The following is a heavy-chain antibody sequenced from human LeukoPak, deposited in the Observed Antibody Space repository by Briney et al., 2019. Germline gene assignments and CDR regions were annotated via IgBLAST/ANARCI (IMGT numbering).Heavy chain of an antibody. CDR1: GFTFSSYS. V-gene: IGHV3-48*01. Sequence: GGSLRLSCAASGFTFSSYSMNWVRQAPGKGLEWVSYISSSSSTIYYADSVKGRFTISRDNAKNSLYLQMNSLRAEDTAVYYCARDHGYSYGGEIRDYRGQGTLVTVSS. J-gene: IGHJ4*02. CDR2: ISSSSSTI. CDR3: ARDHGYSYGGEIRDY. D-gene: IGHD5-18*01.